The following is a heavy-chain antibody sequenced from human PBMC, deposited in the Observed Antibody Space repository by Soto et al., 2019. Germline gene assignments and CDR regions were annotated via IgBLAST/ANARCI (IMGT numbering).Heavy chain of an antibody. CDR1: GGSFSGYY. V-gene: IGHV4-34*01. Sequence: QVQLQQWGAGPLRPLETLSLTCGVSGGSFSGYYWAWIRQFPGKGLEGIGEINDRGSINYNPSLKSRVSISVDTSKNHYALNLRSVTAADTAVYLCARGSHDILTGPPWVWYFDLWGRGTLVTVSS. J-gene: IGHJ2*01. D-gene: IGHD3-9*01. CDR2: INDRGSI. CDR3: ARGSHDILTGPPWVWYFDL.